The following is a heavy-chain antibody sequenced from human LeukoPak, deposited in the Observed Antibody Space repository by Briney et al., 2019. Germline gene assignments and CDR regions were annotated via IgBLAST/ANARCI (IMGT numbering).Heavy chain of an antibody. CDR2: IYYSGST. Sequence: SETLSLTCTVSGGSISSGGYYWSWIRQHPGKDLEWIGYIYYSGSTYYNPSLKSRVTISVDTSKNQFSLKLSSVTAADTAVYYCARELVPAAIPVGRGFDPWGQGTLVTVSS. V-gene: IGHV4-31*03. D-gene: IGHD2-2*02. CDR3: ARELVPAAIPVGRGFDP. J-gene: IGHJ5*02. CDR1: GGSISSGGYY.